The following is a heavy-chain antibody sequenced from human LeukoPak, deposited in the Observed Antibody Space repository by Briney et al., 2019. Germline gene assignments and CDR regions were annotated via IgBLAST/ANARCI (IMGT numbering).Heavy chain of an antibody. CDR2: INPNSGGT. CDR3: TRYYYHTSSFDY. Sequence: ASVKVSCKASGYTFTDYYIHWVRQAPGQGLEWMGRINPNSGGTNYAQNFQGKVTVTRDTSISTVYMELSGLRSDDTAVYYCTRYYYHTSSFDYWGQGTLVTVSS. D-gene: IGHD3-22*01. J-gene: IGHJ4*02. V-gene: IGHV1-2*06. CDR1: GYTFTDYY.